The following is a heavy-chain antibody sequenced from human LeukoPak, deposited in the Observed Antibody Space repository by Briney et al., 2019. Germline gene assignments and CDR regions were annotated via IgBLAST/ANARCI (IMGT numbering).Heavy chain of an antibody. CDR2: ISSSSSYI. Sequence: PGGSLRPSCAASGFTFSSYSMNWVRQAPGKGLEWVSSISSSSSYIYYADSVKGRFTISRDNAKNSLYLQMNSLRAEDTAVYYCARAFYGDYVHYDYWGQGTLVTVSS. V-gene: IGHV3-21*01. J-gene: IGHJ4*02. D-gene: IGHD4-17*01. CDR1: GFTFSSYS. CDR3: ARAFYGDYVHYDY.